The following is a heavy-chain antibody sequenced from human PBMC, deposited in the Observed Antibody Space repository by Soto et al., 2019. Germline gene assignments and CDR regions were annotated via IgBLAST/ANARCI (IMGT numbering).Heavy chain of an antibody. V-gene: IGHV3-11*06. D-gene: IGHD2-21*02. CDR1: GFTFGDYY. Sequence: QVQLVESGGGLVKPGGSLRLSCAASGFTFGDYYFNWIRQAPGKGLEWISYISSSSSYTNYADSVKGRFTISRDNAKITLYLEMKSLRADDTAVYYCARDRSRVVTAFDSWGRGTLVTVSS. J-gene: IGHJ4*02. CDR3: ARDRSRVVTAFDS. CDR2: ISSSSSYT.